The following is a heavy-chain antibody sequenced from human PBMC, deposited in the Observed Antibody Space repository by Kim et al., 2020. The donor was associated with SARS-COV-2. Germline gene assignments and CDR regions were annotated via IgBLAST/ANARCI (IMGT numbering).Heavy chain of an antibody. Sequence: SVKVSCKASGGTFSSYAISWVRQAPGQGLEWMGGIIPIFGTANYAQKFQGRVTITADESTSTAYMELSSLRSEDTAVYYCASGIAVAGLTSSGGYYYGMDVWGQGTTVTVSS. CDR1: GGTFSSYA. CDR3: ASGIAVAGLTSSGGYYYGMDV. V-gene: IGHV1-69*13. D-gene: IGHD6-19*01. CDR2: IIPIFGTA. J-gene: IGHJ6*02.